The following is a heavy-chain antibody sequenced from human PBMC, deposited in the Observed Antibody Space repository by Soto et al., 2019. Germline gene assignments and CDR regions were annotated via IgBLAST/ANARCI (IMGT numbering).Heavy chain of an antibody. CDR1: GFTFSNYA. Sequence: LRLSCAASGFTFSNYAMSWVRQTPGKGLEWVSGISGSGGTTDYADSAKGRFTISRDKSKNTLYLQMNSLRPEDTAVYYCAKDRETSMVGSYFDSWGQGTMVTVSS. D-gene: IGHD3-10*01. J-gene: IGHJ4*02. V-gene: IGHV3-23*01. CDR2: ISGSGGTT. CDR3: AKDRETSMVGSYFDS.